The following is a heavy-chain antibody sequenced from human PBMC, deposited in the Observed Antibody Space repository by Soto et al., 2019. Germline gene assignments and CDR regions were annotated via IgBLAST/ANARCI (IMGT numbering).Heavy chain of an antibody. CDR3: AKWLGEFSYYGMDV. J-gene: IGHJ6*02. Sequence: EVQLLESGGGLVQPGGSLRLSCAASGFTFTTHAMNWVRQAPGKGLEWVSSISGSGGTTDYADSVKGRFTISRDNSTNTLYLQMTSLRAEDTAVYYCAKWLGEFSYYGMDVWGQGTTVTVSS. CDR2: ISGSGGTT. D-gene: IGHD3-10*01. V-gene: IGHV3-23*01. CDR1: GFTFTTHA.